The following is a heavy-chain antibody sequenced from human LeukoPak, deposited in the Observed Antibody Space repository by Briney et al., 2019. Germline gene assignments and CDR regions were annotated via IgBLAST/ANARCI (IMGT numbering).Heavy chain of an antibody. CDR1: GGSISSGGYS. CDR2: IYHSGST. V-gene: IGHV4-30-2*01. CDR3: ARTTSTDAFDI. J-gene: IGHJ3*02. D-gene: IGHD1-14*01. Sequence: KPSETLSLTCTVSGGSISSGGYSWSWIRQPPGKGLEWIGYIYHSGSTYYNPSLKSRVTISVDRSKNQFSLKLSSVTAADTAVYYCARTTSTDAFDIWGQGTMVTVSS.